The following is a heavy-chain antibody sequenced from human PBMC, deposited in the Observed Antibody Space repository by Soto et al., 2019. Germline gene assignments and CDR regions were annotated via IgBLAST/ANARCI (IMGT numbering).Heavy chain of an antibody. Sequence: EVQLLESGGGLVQPGGSLRLSCAASGFTFSSYTMNWVRQAPGKGMEWVSSISGSGGSTYYADSVKGRFTISRDNSKNTLYLQMSSLRAEDTAVYYCAKERAVAVWGQGGLVTVST. J-gene: IGHJ4*02. V-gene: IGHV3-23*01. D-gene: IGHD6-19*01. CDR1: GFTFSSYT. CDR2: ISGSGGST. CDR3: AKERAVAV.